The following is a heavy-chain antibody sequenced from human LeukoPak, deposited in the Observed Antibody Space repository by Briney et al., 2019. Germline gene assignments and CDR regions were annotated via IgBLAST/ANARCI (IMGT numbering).Heavy chain of an antibody. J-gene: IGHJ3*02. CDR3: ARDIVVVPAAIVHAFDI. V-gene: IGHV3-21*01. D-gene: IGHD2-2*02. Sequence: PGGSLRLSCAASGFTFSSYSMNWVRQAPGKGLEWVSSISSSSSYIYYADSVKGRFTISRDNAKNSLYLQMNSLRAEDTAVYYCARDIVVVPAAIVHAFDIWGQGTMVTVSS. CDR2: ISSSSSYI. CDR1: GFTFSSYS.